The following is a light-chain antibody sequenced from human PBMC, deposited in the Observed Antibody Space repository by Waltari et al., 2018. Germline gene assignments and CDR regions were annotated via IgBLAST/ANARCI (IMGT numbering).Light chain of an antibody. CDR3: CSSAGTPRVV. CDR1: NNDIGSYNL. J-gene: IGLJ2*01. CDR2: EVN. V-gene: IGLV2-23*02. Sequence: QSALTQPASVSGSPGQSITISCTGTNNDIGSYNLVSWYQQHPGKAPKVIIFEVNKRPSGVSNRFSGSKSGNTAFLTVSGLHPEDEADYYCCSSAGTPRVVFGGGTKLTVL.